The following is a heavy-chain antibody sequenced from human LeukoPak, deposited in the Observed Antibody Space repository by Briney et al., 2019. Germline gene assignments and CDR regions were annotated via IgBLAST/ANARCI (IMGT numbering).Heavy chain of an antibody. V-gene: IGHV1-8*02. D-gene: IGHD2-15*01. J-gene: IGHJ4*02. CDR3: ARVAPRYCSGGSCYSPNFDY. CDR2: INPNSGNT. CDR1: GYTFTGYY. Sequence: ASVKVSCKASGYTFTGYYMHWVRQAPGQGLEWMGWINPNSGNTGYAQKFQGRVTMTRDTSISTAYMELSSLRSEDTAVYYCARVAPRYCSGGSCYSPNFDYWGQGTLVTVSS.